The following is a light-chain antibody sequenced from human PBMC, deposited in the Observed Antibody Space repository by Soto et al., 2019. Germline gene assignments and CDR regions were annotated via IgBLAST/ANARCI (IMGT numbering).Light chain of an antibody. J-gene: IGLJ3*02. CDR3: TSYSSSTTPWV. Sequence: QSALTQPASVSGSPGQSITISCTGTTSDVGGYDYVSWYQQHPGKAPKLMIYEVRDRPSGVSDRFSGSKSGNTASLTISGLQAEDAADYYCTSYSSSTTPWVFGGGTKLTVL. CDR1: TSDVGGYDY. CDR2: EVR. V-gene: IGLV2-14*01.